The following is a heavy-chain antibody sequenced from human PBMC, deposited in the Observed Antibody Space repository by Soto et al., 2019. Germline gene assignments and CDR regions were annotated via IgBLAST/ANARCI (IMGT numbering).Heavy chain of an antibody. J-gene: IGHJ4*02. CDR3: ASRTDYGDYAPFDY. CDR1: GYTLTELS. CDR2: FDPEDGET. D-gene: IGHD4-17*01. V-gene: IGHV1-24*01. Sequence: ASVKVSCKVSGYTLTELSMHWVRQAPGKGLEWMGGFDPEDGETIYAQKFQGRVTMTEDTSTDTVYMELSSLRSEDTAVYYCASRTDYGDYAPFDYWGQGTLVTV.